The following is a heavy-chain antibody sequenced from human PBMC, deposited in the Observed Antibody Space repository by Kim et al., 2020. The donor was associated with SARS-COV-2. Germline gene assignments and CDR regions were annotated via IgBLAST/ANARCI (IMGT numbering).Heavy chain of an antibody. CDR3: ARTVVVPAAKADYYYGMDV. Sequence: SETLSLTCAVSGGSISSSNWWSWVRQPPGKGLEWIGEIYHSGSTNYNPSLKSRVTISVDKSKNQFSLKLSSVTAADTAVYYCARTVVVPAAKADYYYGMDVWGQGTTVTVSS. CDR2: IYHSGST. J-gene: IGHJ6*02. D-gene: IGHD2-2*01. V-gene: IGHV4-4*02. CDR1: GGSISSSNW.